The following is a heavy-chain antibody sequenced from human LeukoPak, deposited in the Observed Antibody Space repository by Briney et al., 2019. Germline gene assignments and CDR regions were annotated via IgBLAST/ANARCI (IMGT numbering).Heavy chain of an antibody. Sequence: SETLSLTCAVYGGSFSGYYWSWIRQPPGKGLEWIGEINHSGSTNYNPSLKSRVTISVDTSKNQFSLKLSSVTAADTAVYYCARDHGSGRKNWFDPWGQGTLVTVSS. CDR1: GGSFSGYY. CDR3: ARDHGSGRKNWFDP. V-gene: IGHV4-34*01. D-gene: IGHD3-10*01. CDR2: INHSGST. J-gene: IGHJ5*02.